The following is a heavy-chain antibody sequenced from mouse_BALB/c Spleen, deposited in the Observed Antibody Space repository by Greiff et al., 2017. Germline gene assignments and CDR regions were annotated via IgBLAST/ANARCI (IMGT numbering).Heavy chain of an antibody. D-gene: IGHD2-3*01. V-gene: IGHV5-17*02. Sequence: VESGGGLVQPGGSRKLPCAASGFTFRSFGMHGVRQAPEKGLDWVAYIRSVSSTIYYPVTVKGRFTISRDNPTNTLFLQMTSLRSEDTAMYYCARGGDGYYLDNGGQGTTLTVSS. CDR3: ARGGDGYYLDN. CDR2: IRSVSSTI. J-gene: IGHJ2*01. CDR1: GFTFRSFG.